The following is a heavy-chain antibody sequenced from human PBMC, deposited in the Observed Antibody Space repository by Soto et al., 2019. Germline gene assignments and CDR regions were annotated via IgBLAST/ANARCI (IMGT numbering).Heavy chain of an antibody. CDR3: AGLYGKFDY. J-gene: IGHJ4*02. CDR2: INSDGSST. V-gene: IGHV3-74*01. CDR1: GSTFSSYW. D-gene: IGHD2-8*01. Sequence: GGSLRLSCAASGSTFSSYWMHWVRQAPGKGLVWVSRINSDGSSTRYADSVKGRFTISRDNAKNTLYLQMNSLRGGDTAVYYCAGLYGKFDYWRQGAPVTVSS.